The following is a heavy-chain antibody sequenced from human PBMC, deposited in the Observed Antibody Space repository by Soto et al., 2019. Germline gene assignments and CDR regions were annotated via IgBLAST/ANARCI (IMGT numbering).Heavy chain of an antibody. Sequence: QVQLVQSGAEVMKPGASVRVSCKASGYSFTTYGISWVRQAPGQGLEYMGWISVYNGDTNYAQKLQGRVTMTTDTSMSTAYMELRSLRSDDTAIYYCGRDRRDSVADRRSFDVWGQGTMVTVSS. D-gene: IGHD1-26*01. V-gene: IGHV1-18*01. CDR3: GRDRRDSVADRRSFDV. CDR2: ISVYNGDT. J-gene: IGHJ3*01. CDR1: GYSFTTYG.